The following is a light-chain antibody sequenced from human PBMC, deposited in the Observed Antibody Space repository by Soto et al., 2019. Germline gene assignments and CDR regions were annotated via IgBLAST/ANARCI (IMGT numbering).Light chain of an antibody. CDR1: SGSVSTSYY. CDR3: VLYMGSGISV. CDR2: STN. V-gene: IGLV8-61*01. Sequence: QTVVTQEPSFSVSPGGTVTLTCGLTSGSVSTSYYPSWYQQTPGQAPRTLIYSTNTRSTGVPDRFSGSILGNTAALTITGAQADDECDYYCVLYMGSGISVFGGATKLTVL. J-gene: IGLJ2*01.